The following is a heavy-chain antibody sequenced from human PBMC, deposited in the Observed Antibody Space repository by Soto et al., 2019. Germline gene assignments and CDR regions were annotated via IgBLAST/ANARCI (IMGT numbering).Heavy chain of an antibody. J-gene: IGHJ4*02. D-gene: IGHD3-3*01. V-gene: IGHV4-39*01. CDR1: GRSISSSSYY. CDR3: ARQGSYDFWSGYKGFGY. CDR2: IYYSGST. Sequence: TLSLTCTVSGRSISSSSYYWGWIRQPPGKGLEWIGSIYYSGSTYYNPSLKSRVTISVDTSKNQFSLKLSSVTAADTAVYYCARQGSYDFWSGYKGFGYWGQGTLVTVSS.